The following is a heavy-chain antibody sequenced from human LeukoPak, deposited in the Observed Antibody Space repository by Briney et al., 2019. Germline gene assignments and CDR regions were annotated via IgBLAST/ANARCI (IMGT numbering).Heavy chain of an antibody. J-gene: IGHJ4*02. CDR2: IYTCGST. CDR3: ARDRGGSGSYDY. V-gene: IGHV4-4*07. Sequence: TPSETLSLTCTVSGGSISSYYWSWIRHPAGKGLECIGRIYTCGSTNYNPSLKSRVTMSVDTSKNQFSLKLSSVTAADTAVYYCARDRGGSGSYDYWGQGTLVTVSS. CDR1: GGSISSYY. D-gene: IGHD3-10*01.